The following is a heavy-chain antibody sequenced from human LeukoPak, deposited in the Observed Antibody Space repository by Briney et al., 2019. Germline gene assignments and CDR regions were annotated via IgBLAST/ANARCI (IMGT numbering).Heavy chain of an antibody. Sequence: GGSLRLSCAAPGFTFSSYDMHWVRQATGKGLEWVSAIGTAGDPYYPGSVKGRFTISRENAKNSLYLQMNSLRAGDTAVYYCAREYCSSTSCYLDYWGQGTLVTVSS. CDR3: AREYCSSTSCYLDY. CDR1: GFTFSSYD. CDR2: IGTAGDP. D-gene: IGHD2-2*01. V-gene: IGHV3-13*05. J-gene: IGHJ4*02.